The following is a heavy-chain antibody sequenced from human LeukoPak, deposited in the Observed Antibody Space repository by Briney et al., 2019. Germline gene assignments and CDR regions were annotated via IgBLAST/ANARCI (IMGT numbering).Heavy chain of an antibody. CDR2: ISSSSSYI. D-gene: IGHD1-26*01. Sequence: GGSLRLSCAASGFTFSSYSMNWGRQAPGKGLEWVSSISSSSSYIYYADSVKGRFTISRDNAKNSLYLQMNSLRAEDTALYYCAKDIGGSFLGAFDIWGQGTMVTVSS. CDR1: GFTFSSYS. CDR3: AKDIGGSFLGAFDI. V-gene: IGHV3-21*04. J-gene: IGHJ3*02.